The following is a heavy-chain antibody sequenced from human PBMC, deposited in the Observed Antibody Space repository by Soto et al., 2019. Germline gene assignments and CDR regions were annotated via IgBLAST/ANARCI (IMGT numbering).Heavy chain of an antibody. CDR2: MHYTEFS. D-gene: IGHD2-15*01. V-gene: IGHV4-59*02. CDR3: ARCIGSAQKRY. Sequence: SETLSLTCSFSGDSVTSHYLTWIRQSPEKGLEWIGYMHYTEFSHYNPSLKSRLTLSVDRSKNQFTLQLTSVTVADTAVYYCARCIGSAQKRYWCPGTLVTVPS. CDR1: GDSVTSHY. J-gene: IGHJ4*02.